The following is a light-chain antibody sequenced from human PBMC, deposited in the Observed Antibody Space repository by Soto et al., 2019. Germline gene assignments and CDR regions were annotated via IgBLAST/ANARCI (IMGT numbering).Light chain of an antibody. CDR2: GAS. Sequence: EVVMTQSPATLSVSPGERATLSCRASQSVSSKLAWYQEKLGQVPRLLMYGASTRATGIPARFSGSGSGTEFTLTISSLQSEDFAVYYCQQYNNWPHTFGGGGKVDIK. V-gene: IGKV3-15*01. CDR1: QSVSSK. CDR3: QQYNNWPHT. J-gene: IGKJ4*01.